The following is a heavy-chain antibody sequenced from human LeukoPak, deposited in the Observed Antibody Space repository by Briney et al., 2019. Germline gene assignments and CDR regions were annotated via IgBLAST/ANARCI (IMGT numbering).Heavy chain of an antibody. CDR2: INQDGTEK. V-gene: IGHV3-7*01. D-gene: IGHD3-10*01. Sequence: GGSLRLSCAASGFTFSSYSMNWVRQAPGKGLEWVASINQDGTEKYYVDSVKGRFSISRDYAKNSLYLQMNSLRVEDTAVYYCAKVAKYYYGPETYYFFEQWGQGTPVTASS. J-gene: IGHJ4*02. CDR3: AKVAKYYYGPETYYFFEQ. CDR1: GFTFSSYS.